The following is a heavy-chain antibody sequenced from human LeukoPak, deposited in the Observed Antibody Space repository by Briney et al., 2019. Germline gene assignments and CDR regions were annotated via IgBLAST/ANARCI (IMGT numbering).Heavy chain of an antibody. CDR2: IYYSGST. CDR3: ARATYYYDSSGYYYPLDY. CDR1: GGSISSGGYY. D-gene: IGHD3-22*01. V-gene: IGHV4-31*03. Sequence: PSETLSLTCTVSGGSISSGGYYWSWIRQHPGKGLEWIGYIYYSGSTYYNPSLKSRVTISVDTSKNQFSLKLSSVTAADTAVYYCARATYYYDSSGYYYPLDYWGQGTLVTVSS. J-gene: IGHJ4*02.